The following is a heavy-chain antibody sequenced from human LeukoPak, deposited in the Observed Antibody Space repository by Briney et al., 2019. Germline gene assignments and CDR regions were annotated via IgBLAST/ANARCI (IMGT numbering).Heavy chain of an antibody. CDR2: ISGSGGST. J-gene: IGHJ4*02. CDR1: GFTFSNAW. CDR3: AKGHYSGYDSPFDY. V-gene: IGHV3-23*01. Sequence: GGSLRLSCAASGFTFSNAWMSWVRQAPGKGLEWVSAISGSGGSTYYADSVKGRFTISRDNSKNTLYLQMNSLRAEDTAVYYCAKGHYSGYDSPFDYWGQGTLVTVSS. D-gene: IGHD5-12*01.